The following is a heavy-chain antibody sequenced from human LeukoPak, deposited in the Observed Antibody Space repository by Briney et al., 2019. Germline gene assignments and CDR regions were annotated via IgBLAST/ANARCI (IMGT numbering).Heavy chain of an antibody. CDR3: ARGAAIQLWSEFDY. CDR1: GFSFSSYG. Sequence: SGGSLRLSCAASGFSFSSYGMHWVRQAPGKGLEWVTVILYDGSNKYYADSVKGRFTISRDNSKNTLYLQMNSLRAEDTAVYYCARGAAIQLWSEFDYWGQGTLVTVSS. J-gene: IGHJ4*02. CDR2: ILYDGSNK. D-gene: IGHD5-18*01. V-gene: IGHV3-30*03.